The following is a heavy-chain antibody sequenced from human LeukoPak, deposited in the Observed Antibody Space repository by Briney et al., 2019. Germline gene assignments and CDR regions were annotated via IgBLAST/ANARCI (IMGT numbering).Heavy chain of an antibody. CDR2: IYHSGST. CDR3: ARGTSGYSYGYFDY. J-gene: IGHJ4*02. V-gene: IGHV4-4*02. CDR1: GGSISSSNW. Sequence: GSLSLTCAVSGGSISSSNWWSWVRQPPGKGLEWIGEIYHSGSTNYNPSLKSRVTILVDTSKNQFSLKLNSVTAADTAVYYCARGTSGYSYGYFDYWGQGTPVTVSS. D-gene: IGHD5-18*01.